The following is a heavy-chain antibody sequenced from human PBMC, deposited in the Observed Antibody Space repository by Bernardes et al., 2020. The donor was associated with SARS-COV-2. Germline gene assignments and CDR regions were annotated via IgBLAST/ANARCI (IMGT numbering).Heavy chain of an antibody. J-gene: IGHJ6*02. CDR2: ISGYNDHP. Sequence: ASVKVSCKASGYIFTNFGISWVRQAPGQGLEWMGWISGYNDHPNYAQELHGRVTMTRDSSSRTAYMELRSLRSDDTAVYYCVRVRDYDFYRMDVWGQGTTVTVS. CDR3: VRVRDYDFYRMDV. D-gene: IGHD3-3*01. CDR1: GYIFTNFG. V-gene: IGHV1-18*01.